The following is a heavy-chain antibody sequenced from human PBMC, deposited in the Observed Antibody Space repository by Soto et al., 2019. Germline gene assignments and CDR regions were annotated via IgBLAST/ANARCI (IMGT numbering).Heavy chain of an antibody. CDR2: ISSSSSYT. Sequence: PAGTLRLSCAASGCTFSDYYMSWICQAPGKGLEWVSYISSSSSYTNYADSVRGRTTISRDTAKHSLYLPMNSPRAEDTGVYYSARCYYDSGGYHDAFDIWGQGTMVTVSS. CDR3: ARCYYDSGGYHDAFDI. CDR1: GCTFSDYY. J-gene: IGHJ3*02. D-gene: IGHD3-22*01. V-gene: IGHV3-11*06.